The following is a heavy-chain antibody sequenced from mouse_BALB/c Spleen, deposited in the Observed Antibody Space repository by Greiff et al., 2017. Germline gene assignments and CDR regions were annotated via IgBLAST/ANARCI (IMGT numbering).Heavy chain of an antibody. D-gene: IGHD1-1*01. V-gene: IGHV1-15*01. J-gene: IGHJ2*01. CDR3: TRGDYGSSYDY. CDR2: IDPETGGT. Sequence: VQLQQSGAELVRPGASVTLSCKASGYTFTDYEMHWVKQTPVHGLEWIGAIDPETGGTAYNQKFKGKATLTADKSSSTAYMELRSLTSEDSAVYYCTRGDYGSSYDYWGQGTTLTVAS. CDR1: GYTFTDYE.